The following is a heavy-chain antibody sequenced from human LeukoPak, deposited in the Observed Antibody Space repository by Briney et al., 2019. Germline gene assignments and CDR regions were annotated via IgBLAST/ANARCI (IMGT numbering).Heavy chain of an antibody. V-gene: IGHV4-39*01. J-gene: IGHJ4*02. CDR2: IYYSGST. CDR3: ARHRPGGATFDY. D-gene: IGHD1-26*01. CDR1: GGSISSSSYY. Sequence: SSETLSLTCAVSGGSISSSSYYWCWIRQPPGKALVWFGSIYYSGSTYYIPSLKSRVPISVDTSKNQFSLKLSSVTAADTAVYYCARHRPGGATFDYWGQGTLVTVSS.